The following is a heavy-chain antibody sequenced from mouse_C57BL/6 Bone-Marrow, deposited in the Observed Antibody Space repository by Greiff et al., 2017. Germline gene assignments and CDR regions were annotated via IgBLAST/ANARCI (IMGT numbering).Heavy chain of an antibody. J-gene: IGHJ1*03. CDR1: GYTFTDYY. Sequence: QVQLQQSGPELVKPGASVKISCKASGYTFTDYYINWVKQRPGQGLEWIGWIFPGSGSTYYNEKFKGKATLTVDKSSSTAYMLLSSLTSEDSAVYFCARILYYGSSYWYFDVWGTGTTVTVSS. CDR3: ARILYYGSSYWYFDV. D-gene: IGHD1-1*01. V-gene: IGHV1-75*01. CDR2: IFPGSGST.